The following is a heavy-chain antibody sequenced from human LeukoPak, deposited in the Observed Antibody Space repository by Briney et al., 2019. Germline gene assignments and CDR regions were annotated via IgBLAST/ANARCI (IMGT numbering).Heavy chain of an antibody. J-gene: IGHJ4*02. CDR3: AKGRLEPLYFDY. V-gene: IGHV3-23*01. Sequence: PGGSLRLSCAASGFTFNTYAVSWVRQAPGKGLEWVSSISGRGSSTYYADSVKGRFTISRDNSKNTLSLQMNSLRPEDTAVYYCAKGRLEPLYFDYYGQGTLVTVSS. CDR2: ISGRGSST. D-gene: IGHD1-1*01. CDR1: GFTFNTYA.